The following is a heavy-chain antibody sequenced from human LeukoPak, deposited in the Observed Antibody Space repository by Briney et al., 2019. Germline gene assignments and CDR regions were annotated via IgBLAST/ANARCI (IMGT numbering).Heavy chain of an antibody. CDR2: ISSSSSYI. D-gene: IGHD3-22*01. Sequence: GGSLRLSCAASKFTFSSYNMNWVRQAPGKGLEWVSSISSSSSYIYYTDSVKGRFSISRDNAKNSLHLQLNSLRAEDTAVYYCARAPRYDSSGYYPYYFDYWGQGTLVTASS. CDR1: KFTFSSYN. J-gene: IGHJ4*02. V-gene: IGHV3-21*01. CDR3: ARAPRYDSSGYYPYYFDY.